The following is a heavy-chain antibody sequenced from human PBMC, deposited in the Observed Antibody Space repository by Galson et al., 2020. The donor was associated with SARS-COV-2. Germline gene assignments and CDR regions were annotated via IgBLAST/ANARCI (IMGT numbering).Heavy chain of an antibody. J-gene: IGHJ2*01. Sequence: SCAASGLTISSYPMHWVRQAPGKGLEWVAVISYDGSNKYYADSVKGRFTISRDNSKNTLYLQMNSLRAEDTAVYYCARDKCSGGSGYSGYRYFDLLGRGTLVTVSS. CDR2: ISYDGSNK. D-gene: IGHD2-15*01. CDR3: ARDKCSGGSGYSGYRYFDL. CDR1: GLTISSYP. V-gene: IGHV3-30-3*01.